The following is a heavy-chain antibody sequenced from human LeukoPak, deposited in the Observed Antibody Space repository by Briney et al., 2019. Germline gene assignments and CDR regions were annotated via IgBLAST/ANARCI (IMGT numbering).Heavy chain of an antibody. CDR2: ISSSGSTI. J-gene: IGHJ4*02. V-gene: IGHV3-11*04. D-gene: IGHD3-10*01. CDR3: AKDLGLSYYGSGSTGFDY. CDR1: GFTFSDYY. Sequence: GGSLRLSCAASGFTFSDYYMSWIRQAPGKGLEWVSYISSSGSTIYYADSVKGRFTISRDNSKNTLYLQMNSLRAEDTAVYYCAKDLGLSYYGSGSTGFDYWGQGTLVTVSS.